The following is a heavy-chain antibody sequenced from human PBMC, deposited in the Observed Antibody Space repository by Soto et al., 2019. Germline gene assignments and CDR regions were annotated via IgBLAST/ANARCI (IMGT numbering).Heavy chain of an antibody. CDR2: ISGSGGST. Sequence: GGSLRLSCAASGFTFSSYAMSWVRQATGKGLEWVSAISGSGGSTYYADSVKGRFTISRDNSKNTLYLQMNSLRAEDTAVYYCAKDPQYYYDSSGSMGPSFDYWGQGTLVTVSS. D-gene: IGHD3-22*01. CDR1: GFTFSSYA. V-gene: IGHV3-23*01. CDR3: AKDPQYYYDSSGSMGPSFDY. J-gene: IGHJ4*02.